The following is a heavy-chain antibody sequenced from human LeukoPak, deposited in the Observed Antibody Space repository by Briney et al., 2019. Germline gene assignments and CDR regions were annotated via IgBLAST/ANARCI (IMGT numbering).Heavy chain of an antibody. Sequence: PSETLSLTCTVSGGSISSGSYYWSWIRQPAGKGLEWIGRIYTSGSTNYNPSLKSRVTISVDTSKNQFSLKLSSVTAADTAVYYCAREEDKAPAGEYFQHWGQGTLVTVSS. V-gene: IGHV4-61*02. CDR2: IYTSGST. J-gene: IGHJ1*01. D-gene: IGHD2-15*01. CDR3: AREEDKAPAGEYFQH. CDR1: GGSISSGSYY.